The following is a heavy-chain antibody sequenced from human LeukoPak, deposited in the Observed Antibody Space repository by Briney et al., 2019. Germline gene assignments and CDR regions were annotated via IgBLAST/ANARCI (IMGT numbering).Heavy chain of an antibody. D-gene: IGHD5-12*01. V-gene: IGHV3-11*01. J-gene: IGHJ3*02. CDR1: GFTFSDYY. Sequence: PGGSLRLSCAASGFTFSDYYVSWIRQAPGKGLEWVSYIGSSGRSIYYADSVKGRFTISRDNAKNSLYLQMNSLRAEDTAVYYCARDNSGYDRVLDAFDIWGQGTMVTVSS. CDR2: IGSSGRSI. CDR3: ARDNSGYDRVLDAFDI.